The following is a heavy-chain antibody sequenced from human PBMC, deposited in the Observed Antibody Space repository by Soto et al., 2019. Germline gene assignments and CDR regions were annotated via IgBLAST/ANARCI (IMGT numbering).Heavy chain of an antibody. CDR2: INSDGSST. V-gene: IGHV3-74*01. CDR1: GFTFSSYW. Sequence: EVQLVESGGGLVQPGGSLRLSCAASGFTFSSYWMHWVRQAPGKGLVWVSRINSDGSSTSYADSVKGRFTISRDNAKNTLYLQMNSLRAEDTAVYYCARARGAYDSSGYIASFFDYWGQGTLVTVSS. J-gene: IGHJ4*02. D-gene: IGHD3-22*01. CDR3: ARARGAYDSSGYIASFFDY.